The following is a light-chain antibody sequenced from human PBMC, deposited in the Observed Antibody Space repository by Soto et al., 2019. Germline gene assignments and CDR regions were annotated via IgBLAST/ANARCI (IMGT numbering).Light chain of an antibody. Sequence: DIQMTQSPSSLSASVGDRVTITCRASQSISSYLNWYQQKPGKAPKLLIYAASSLQSGGPSRFSGSGSGTDFTLTISSLQPEDFATYYCQQSYRTFGQGPKVEIK. CDR1: QSISSY. V-gene: IGKV1-39*01. CDR2: AAS. CDR3: QQSYRT. J-gene: IGKJ1*01.